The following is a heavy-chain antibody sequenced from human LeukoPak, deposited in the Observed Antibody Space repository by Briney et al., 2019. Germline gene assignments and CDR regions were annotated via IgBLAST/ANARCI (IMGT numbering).Heavy chain of an antibody. CDR2: ISSNGGST. J-gene: IGHJ2*01. CDR3: AKIGVIGNWYYDV. D-gene: IGHD3-10*01. CDR1: GFTFSNYA. Sequence: PGGSLRLSCSASGFTFSNYAMHWVRQAPGKGLEYVSAISSNGGSTYYAESVKGRFTISRDNSKNTLYLQMNSLRAGDTAIYYCAKIGVIGNWYYDVWGRGTLVTVSS. V-gene: IGHV3-64*04.